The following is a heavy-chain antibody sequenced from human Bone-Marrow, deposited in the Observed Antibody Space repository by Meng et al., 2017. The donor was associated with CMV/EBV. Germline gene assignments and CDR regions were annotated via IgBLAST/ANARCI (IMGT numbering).Heavy chain of an antibody. J-gene: IGHJ4*02. CDR2: IYYSGST. CDR3: ARVFVRPRRGYYFDY. V-gene: IGHV4-59*01. CDR1: GGSISSYY. Sequence: GSLRLSCTVSGGSISSYYWSWIRQPPGKGLEWIGYIYYSGSTNYNPSLKSRVTISVDTSKNQFSLKLSSVTAADTAVYYCARVFVRPRRGYYFDYWGQGTLVTVSS.